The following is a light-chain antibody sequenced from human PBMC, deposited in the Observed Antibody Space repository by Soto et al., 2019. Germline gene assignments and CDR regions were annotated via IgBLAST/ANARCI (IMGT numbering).Light chain of an antibody. CDR2: GAS. CDR1: QSVSSS. CDR3: QQYTNWPRT. Sequence: EIVMTQSPATLSVSAGERVTLSCRASQSVSSSLAWCQQKPGQAPRLLIYGASTRAAGIPDRFSGSGSGTEFTLTISSLQSEDFEVYYCQQYTNWPRTFGQGTKVEIK. V-gene: IGKV3-15*01. J-gene: IGKJ1*01.